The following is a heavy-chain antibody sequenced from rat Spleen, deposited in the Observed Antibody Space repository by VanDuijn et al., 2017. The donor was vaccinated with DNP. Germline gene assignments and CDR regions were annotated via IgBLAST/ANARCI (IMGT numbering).Heavy chain of an antibody. D-gene: IGHD5-1*01. Sequence: EVQLVESGGGLVQPGRSLKLSCAASGFTFSAYYMTWVRQAPTKGLEWVAYISYDGGSANYGDSVKGRFTISRDIAKSTLYLQMNSLRSEDTATYYCTRDLGAYWGQGVMVTVSS. J-gene: IGHJ2*01. V-gene: IGHV5-20*01. CDR3: TRDLGAY. CDR1: GFTFSAYY. CDR2: ISYDGGSA.